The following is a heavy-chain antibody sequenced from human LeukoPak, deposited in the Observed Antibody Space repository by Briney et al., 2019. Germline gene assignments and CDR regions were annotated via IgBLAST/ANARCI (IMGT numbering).Heavy chain of an antibody. V-gene: IGHV4-34*01. CDR1: GGSFSGYY. Sequence: SETLSLTCAVYGGSFSGYYWSWIRQPPGKGLEWIGEINHSGSTNYNPSLKSRVTISVDRSKNQFSLKLSSVTAADTAVYYCARAYGDYNFDYWGQGTLVTVSS. D-gene: IGHD4-17*01. CDR2: INHSGST. J-gene: IGHJ4*02. CDR3: ARAYGDYNFDY.